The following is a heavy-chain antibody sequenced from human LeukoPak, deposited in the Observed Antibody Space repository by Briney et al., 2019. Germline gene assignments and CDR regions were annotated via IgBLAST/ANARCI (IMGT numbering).Heavy chain of an antibody. J-gene: IGHJ5*02. Sequence: SVKVSCKASGGTFSSYAISWVRQAPGRGLEWMGRIIPILGIANYAQKFQGRVTITADKSTSTAYMELSSLRSEDTAVYYCASTPAAAGTGWFDPWGQGTLVTVSS. D-gene: IGHD6-13*01. V-gene: IGHV1-69*04. CDR2: IIPILGIA. CDR1: GGTFSSYA. CDR3: ASTPAAAGTGWFDP.